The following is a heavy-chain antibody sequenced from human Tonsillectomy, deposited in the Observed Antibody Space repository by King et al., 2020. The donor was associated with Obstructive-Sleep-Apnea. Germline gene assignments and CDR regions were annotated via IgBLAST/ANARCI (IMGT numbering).Heavy chain of an antibody. CDR1: GFTFDNYG. V-gene: IGHV3-9*01. J-gene: IGHJ4*02. CDR3: AKDNTTSGWSGVFDY. CDR2: ISWNSAPK. D-gene: IGHD6-19*01. Sequence: VQSGGSLRLSCAASGFTFDNYGVHWVRHTPGKGLEWVSGISWNSAPKGYADSVKGRFTISRDNAKNSLFLLMNSLRPEDTALYYCAKDNTTSGWSGVFDYWGRGTLVTVSS.